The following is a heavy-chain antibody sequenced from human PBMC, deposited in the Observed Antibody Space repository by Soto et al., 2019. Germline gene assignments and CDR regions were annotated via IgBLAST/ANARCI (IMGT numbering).Heavy chain of an antibody. J-gene: IGHJ4*02. CDR2: IYYSGST. CDR3: ARRYGGNFDY. CDR1: GGSISSYY. V-gene: IGHV4-59*01. Sequence: QVQLQESGPGLEKPSETLSLTCTVSGGSISSYYWSWIRQPPGKGLEWIGYIYYSGSTNYNPSLKSRVTISVDTSKNQFSLKLSSVTAADTAVYYCARRYGGNFDYWGQGTLVTVSS. D-gene: IGHD1-26*01.